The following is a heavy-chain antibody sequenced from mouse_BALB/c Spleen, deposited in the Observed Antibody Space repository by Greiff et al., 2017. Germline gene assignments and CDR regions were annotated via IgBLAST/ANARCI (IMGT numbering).Heavy chain of an antibody. V-gene: IGHV3-2*02. CDR3: ARSGGIPFAY. CDR2: ISYSGST. D-gene: IGHD3-1*01. J-gene: IGHJ3*01. Sequence: EVQGVESGPGLVKPSQSLSLTCTVTGYSITSDYAWNWIRQFPGNKLEWMGYISYSGSTSYNPSLKSRISITRDTSKNQFFLQLNSVTTEDTATYYCARSGGIPFAYWGQGTLVTVSA. CDR1: GYSITSDYA.